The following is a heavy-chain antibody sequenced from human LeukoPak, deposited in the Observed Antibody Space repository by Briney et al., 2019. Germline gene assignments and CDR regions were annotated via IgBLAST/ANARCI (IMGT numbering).Heavy chain of an antibody. V-gene: IGHV4-39*01. Sequence: SEILSLTCSVSGGSISSSSYYWGWIRQPPGKGLEWIGSIYYSGTTYYSPSLKSRLTISVDTSKNQFSLKLSSVTAADTAVYYRARAYYFVSGVDVWGQGTTVTVSS. CDR1: GGSISSSSYY. J-gene: IGHJ6*02. D-gene: IGHD3-10*01. CDR2: IYYSGTT. CDR3: ARAYYFVSGVDV.